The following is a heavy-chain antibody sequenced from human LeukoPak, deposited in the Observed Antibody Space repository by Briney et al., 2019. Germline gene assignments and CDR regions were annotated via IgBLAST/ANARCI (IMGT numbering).Heavy chain of an antibody. D-gene: IGHD4-17*01. CDR2: IYTSGST. CDR3: ARALTVTTFYYYYGMDV. V-gene: IGHV4-4*07. J-gene: IGHJ6*02. Sequence: ETLSLTRTVSGGSISSYYWSWIRQPAGKGLGWIGRIYTSGSTNYNPSLKSRVTMSVDTSKNQFSLKLSSVTAADTAVYYCARALTVTTFYYYYGMDVWGQGTTVTVSS. CDR1: GGSISSYY.